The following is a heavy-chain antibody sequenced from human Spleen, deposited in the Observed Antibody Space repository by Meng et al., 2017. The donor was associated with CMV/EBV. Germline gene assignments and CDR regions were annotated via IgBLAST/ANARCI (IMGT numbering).Heavy chain of an antibody. D-gene: IGHD3/OR15-3a*01. CDR2: ISSSGGTV. V-gene: IGHV3-48*03. CDR1: GFSFSYYE. CDR3: ARSDGDRYDFGALDP. J-gene: IGHJ5*02. Sequence: GGSLRLSCSASGFSFSYYEMNWVRQAPGRGLEGVSFISSSGGTVYYADSGKGRFTISRDNAKKSLYLQINSLRAEDTAVYYCARSDGDRYDFGALDPWGQGTLVTVSS.